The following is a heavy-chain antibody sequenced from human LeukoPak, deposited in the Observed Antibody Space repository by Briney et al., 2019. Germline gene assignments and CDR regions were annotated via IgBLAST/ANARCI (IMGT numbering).Heavy chain of an antibody. CDR3: GNNWNLDN. Sequence: GGSLRLSCSASGFTFSSYAMSWVRQAPGKGLEWVSAISNSGDRTYYADSVKGRFTISRDNSKNTMYLQMNSLRAEDTAVYYCGNNWNLDNWGQGTLVTVSS. J-gene: IGHJ4*02. CDR1: GFTFSSYA. D-gene: IGHD1-20*01. V-gene: IGHV3-23*01. CDR2: ISNSGDRT.